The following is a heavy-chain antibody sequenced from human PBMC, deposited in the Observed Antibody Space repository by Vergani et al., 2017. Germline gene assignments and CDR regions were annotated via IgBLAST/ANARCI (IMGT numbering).Heavy chain of an antibody. CDR1: GFTFSSYG. CDR2: IWYDGSNK. CDR3: ARDPGYSSSWYYFDY. V-gene: IGHV3-33*01. J-gene: IGHJ4*02. Sequence: QVQLVESGGGVVQPGRSLRLSCAASGFTFSSYGMHWVRQAPCKGLEWVAVIWYDGSNKYYADSVKGRFTISRDNSKNTLYLQMNSLRAEDTAVYYCARDPGYSSSWYYFDYWGQGTLVTVSS. D-gene: IGHD6-13*01.